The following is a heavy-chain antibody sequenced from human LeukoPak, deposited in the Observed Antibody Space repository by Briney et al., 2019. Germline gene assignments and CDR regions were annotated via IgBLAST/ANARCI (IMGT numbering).Heavy chain of an antibody. Sequence: GASVKVSCKASGYTFTGYYMHWVRQAPGQGLEWMGWINPNSGGTNYAQKFQGRATMTRDTSISTAYMELSRLRSDDTAVYYCARDLKGDYGNWFDPWGQGTLVTVSS. J-gene: IGHJ5*02. CDR2: INPNSGGT. CDR1: GYTFTGYY. CDR3: ARDLKGDYGNWFDP. V-gene: IGHV1-2*02. D-gene: IGHD4-17*01.